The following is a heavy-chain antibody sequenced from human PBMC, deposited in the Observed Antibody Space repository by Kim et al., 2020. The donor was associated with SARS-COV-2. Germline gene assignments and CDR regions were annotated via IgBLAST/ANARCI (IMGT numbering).Heavy chain of an antibody. CDR1: GFTFSSYS. CDR3: AREPPYYYGSGPGYYGMDV. D-gene: IGHD3-10*01. Sequence: GGSLRLSCAASGFTFSSYSMNWVRQAPGKGLEWVSSISSSSSYIYYADSVKGRFTISRDNAKNSLYLQMNSLRAEDTAVYYCAREPPYYYGSGPGYYGMDVWGQGTTVTVSS. V-gene: IGHV3-21*01. CDR2: ISSSSSYI. J-gene: IGHJ6*02.